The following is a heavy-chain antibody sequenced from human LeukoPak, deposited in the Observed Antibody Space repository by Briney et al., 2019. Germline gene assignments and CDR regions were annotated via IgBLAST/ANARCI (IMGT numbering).Heavy chain of an antibody. V-gene: IGHV1-8*01. CDR2: MNPNSGNT. CDR3: ARGRNLRNQLLSLNWFDP. J-gene: IGHJ5*02. CDR1: GYTFTSYD. D-gene: IGHD2-2*01. Sequence: ASVKVSCKASGYTFTSYDINWGRQATGQGLEWMGWMNPNSGNTGYAQKFQGRVTMTRNTSISTAYMELSSLRSEDTAVYYCARGRNLRNQLLSLNWFDPWGQGTLVTVSS.